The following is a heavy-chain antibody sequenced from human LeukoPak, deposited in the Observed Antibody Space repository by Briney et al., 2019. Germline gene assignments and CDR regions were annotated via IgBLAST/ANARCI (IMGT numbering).Heavy chain of an antibody. Sequence: SETLSLTCTVPRGSISSTSYYWGWIRQPPGKGLESLGSIYYSGRTYYNPSLKSRVTTSVDTSKNQFSLKLSSVTAADTAVYSCSRPISSSWTLSSPYYSGMDVWGQGTTVTVSS. CDR2: IYYSGRT. V-gene: IGHV4-39*01. D-gene: IGHD6-13*01. CDR3: SRPISSSWTLSSPYYSGMDV. J-gene: IGHJ6*02. CDR1: RGSISSTSYY.